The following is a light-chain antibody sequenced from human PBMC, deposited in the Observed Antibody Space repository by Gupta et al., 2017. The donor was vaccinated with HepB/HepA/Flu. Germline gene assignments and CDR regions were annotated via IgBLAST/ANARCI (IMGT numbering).Light chain of an antibody. J-gene: IGLJ1*01. V-gene: IGLV2-14*01. CDR1: SSDVGGFNY. CDR2: DVT. CDR3: NSYTSDITHV. Sequence: QSALTQPASVSGSPGQSITISCTGTSSDVGGFNYVSWFHQHPGEAPKLMIYDVTNRPSGVSDRFSGSKSGNTASLTISGLQAEDEADYYCNSYTSDITHVFGSGTKVTVL.